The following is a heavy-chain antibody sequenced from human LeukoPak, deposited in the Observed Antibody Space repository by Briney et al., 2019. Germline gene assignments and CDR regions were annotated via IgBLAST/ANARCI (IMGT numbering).Heavy chain of an antibody. CDR2: IYYSGTT. CDR3: ARGTDGYRADY. V-gene: IGHV4-31*03. J-gene: IGHJ4*02. D-gene: IGHD5-24*01. CDR1: GVSISSGGYY. Sequence: SQTLSLTCTVSGVSISSGGYYWSWIRQHPGKGLEWIGYIYYSGTTYYNPSLKSRVTISADTSKTQFSLRLSSVTAADTAAYYCARGTDGYRADYWGQGTLVTVSS.